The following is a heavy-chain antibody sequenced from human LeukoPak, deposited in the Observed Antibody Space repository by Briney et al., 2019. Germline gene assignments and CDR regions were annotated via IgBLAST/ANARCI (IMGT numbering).Heavy chain of an antibody. V-gene: IGHV3-15*01. CDR2: IKRKTDGGTT. Sequence: PGGSLRLSCAASGFTFSGSAMNWVRQAPGKGLEWIGRIKRKTDGGTTDYAAPVKGRFTISRDDSKNTLYLQMNSLKTEDTAVYYCTTVWGRYCSGGTCYSFDYWGQGTLVTVSS. CDR3: TTVWGRYCSGGTCYSFDY. CDR1: GFTFSGSA. D-gene: IGHD2-15*01. J-gene: IGHJ4*02.